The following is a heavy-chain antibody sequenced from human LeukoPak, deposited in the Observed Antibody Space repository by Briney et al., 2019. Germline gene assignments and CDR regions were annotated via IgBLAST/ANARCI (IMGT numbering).Heavy chain of an antibody. CDR1: RFRFSSYG. J-gene: IGHJ4*02. V-gene: IGHV3-33*06. CDR3: AKNRALHEIDY. D-gene: IGHD2-21*01. CDR2: IWYDGSNK. Sequence: PGGSLRLSCAASRFRFSSYGMHWVRQAPGKELDWVAVIWYDGSNKYYADSVKGRFTISRDNSKNTLYLQMNSLIAGDTAIYYCAKNRALHEIDYWGQGTLVTVSS.